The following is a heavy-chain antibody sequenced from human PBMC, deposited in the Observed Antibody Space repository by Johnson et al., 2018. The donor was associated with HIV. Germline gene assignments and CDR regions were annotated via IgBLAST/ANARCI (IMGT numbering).Heavy chain of an antibody. J-gene: IGHJ3*02. Sequence: QLVESGGGVVQPGGSLRLSCAASGFAFSSYAMTWVRQAPGKGLEWVSGINWSGASAGYADSVKGRFTISRDNSKNTLYLQMNSLRAEDTAVYYCARDPYGSGPYVAFDIWGQGTMVTFSS. V-gene: IGHV3-23*04. CDR3: ARDPYGSGPYVAFDI. D-gene: IGHD3-10*01. CDR1: GFAFSSYA. CDR2: INWSGASA.